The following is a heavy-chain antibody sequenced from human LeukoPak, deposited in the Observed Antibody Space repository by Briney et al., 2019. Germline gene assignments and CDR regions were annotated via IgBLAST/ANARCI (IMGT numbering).Heavy chain of an antibody. J-gene: IGHJ4*02. CDR3: ARGEWYYDSSGYYYVPFDY. CDR2: FDSKYGET. D-gene: IGHD3-22*01. Sequence: ASVKVSCKVSGYTLTELSMHWVRQAPGKGLEWMGGFDSKYGETIYAQKFQGRVTMTQDTSTDTAYMELSRLRSDDTAVYYCARGEWYYDSSGYYYVPFDYWGQGTLVTVSS. CDR1: GYTLTELS. V-gene: IGHV1-24*01.